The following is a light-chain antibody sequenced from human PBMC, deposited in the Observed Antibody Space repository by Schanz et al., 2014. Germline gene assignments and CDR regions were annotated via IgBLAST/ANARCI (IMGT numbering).Light chain of an antibody. CDR3: QHYGSSPYT. CDR2: DAS. Sequence: EIVLTQSPGTLSLSPGERATLSCRASQSVSSSYLAWYQQKPGQAPRLLIYDASTRATGIPDRFSGSGSGTDFTLTISRLEPEDCAVFYCQHYGSSPYTFGQGTKLEIK. CDR1: QSVSSSY. V-gene: IGKV3-20*01. J-gene: IGKJ2*01.